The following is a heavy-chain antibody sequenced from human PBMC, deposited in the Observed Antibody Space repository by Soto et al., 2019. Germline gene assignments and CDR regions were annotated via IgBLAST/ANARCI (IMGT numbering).Heavy chain of an antibody. CDR1: GYTFTSYA. CDR2: INAGNGNT. V-gene: IGHV1-3*01. D-gene: IGHD6-19*01. CDR3: ARDTGSGWRRIPFDY. Sequence: QVQLVQSGAEVKKPGASVKVSCKASGYTFTSYAMHWVRQAPGQRLEWMGWINAGNGNTKYSQKFQGRVTITRDTSASTAYMELSSLRSEDTAVYYCARDTGSGWRRIPFDYWGQGTLVTVSS. J-gene: IGHJ4*02.